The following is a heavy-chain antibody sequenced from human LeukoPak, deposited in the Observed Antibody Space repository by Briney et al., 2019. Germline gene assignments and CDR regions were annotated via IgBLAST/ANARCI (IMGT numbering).Heavy chain of an antibody. CDR3: AKDIFGQIDAFDI. CDR2: ISGSGGST. Sequence: GGSLRLSCAASGFTFSSYAMSWVRQAPGKGLEWVSAISGSGGSTYYADSVKGRFTISRDNSKNTLYLQMNSLRAEDTAVYCCAKDIFGQIDAFDIWGQGTMVTVSS. J-gene: IGHJ3*02. CDR1: GFTFSSYA. V-gene: IGHV3-23*01. D-gene: IGHD3-3*01.